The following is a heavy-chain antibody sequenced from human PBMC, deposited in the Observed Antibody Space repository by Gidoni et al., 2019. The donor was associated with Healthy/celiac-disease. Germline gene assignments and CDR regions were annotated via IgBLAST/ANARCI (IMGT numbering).Heavy chain of an antibody. CDR1: GGTFSSYT. CDR3: ARDAGGSYRGSYYYMDV. J-gene: IGHJ6*03. V-gene: IGHV1-69*08. CDR2: IIPILGIA. Sequence: QVQLVQSGAEVKKPGSSVKVSCKASGGTFSSYTISWVRQAPGQGLEWMGRIIPILGIANYAQKFQGRVTITADKSTSTAYMELSSLRSEDTAVYYCARDAGGSYRGSYYYMDVWGKGTTVTVSS. D-gene: IGHD1-26*01.